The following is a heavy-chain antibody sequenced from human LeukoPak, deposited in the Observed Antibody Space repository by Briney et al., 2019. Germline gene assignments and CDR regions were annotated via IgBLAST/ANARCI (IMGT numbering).Heavy chain of an antibody. CDR1: GFTFSSYA. Sequence: GGSLRLSCAASGFTFSSYAMNWVRQAPGKGLEWGSAISGSGDSTYYADSVKGRFTISRDNAKNTLYLQMNSLRAEDTAVYYCARGATGPDPWGQGTLVTVSS. J-gene: IGHJ5*02. CDR3: ARGATGPDP. D-gene: IGHD1-26*01. V-gene: IGHV3-23*01. CDR2: ISGSGDST.